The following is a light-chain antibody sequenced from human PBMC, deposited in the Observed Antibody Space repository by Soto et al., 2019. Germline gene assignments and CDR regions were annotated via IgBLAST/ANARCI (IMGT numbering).Light chain of an antibody. CDR3: QKYNSAPRT. V-gene: IGKV1-27*01. J-gene: IGKJ1*01. Sequence: DIQMTQSPSSLSASVGDRVTITCRASQGISNYLAWYQQKPGKVPKLLIYAASTLQSGVPSRFSDSGSGTDFTLTISSLQPEDVATYYCQKYNSAPRTFGQVTKVEIK. CDR1: QGISNY. CDR2: AAS.